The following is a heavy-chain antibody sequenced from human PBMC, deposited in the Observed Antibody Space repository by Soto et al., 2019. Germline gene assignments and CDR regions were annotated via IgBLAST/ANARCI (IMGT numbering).Heavy chain of an antibody. J-gene: IGHJ4*02. CDR3: VTSLNYDFWRDGGRHYYFDY. D-gene: IGHD3-3*01. V-gene: IGHV4-4*02. Sequence: QVQLQESGPGLVTPSGTLSLTCAVSGGSISSSYWWNWVRQPPGKGLEWIGKIYHSGSTNYNPSLTKRLTISVATTSNQVALRLSSVTAADTAVYFCVTSLNYDFWRDGGRHYYFDYWGQGTLVTVSS. CDR2: IYHSGST. CDR1: GGSISSSYW.